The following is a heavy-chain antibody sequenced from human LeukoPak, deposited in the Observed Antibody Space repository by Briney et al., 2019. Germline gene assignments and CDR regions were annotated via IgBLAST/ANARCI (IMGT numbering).Heavy chain of an antibody. V-gene: IGHV4-39*06. D-gene: IGHD2-2*02. Sequence: PSETLSLTCTVSGGSITSSGYYWGWIRQPPGKGLEWIGNIYHSGCTYNNPTLQSRVTMSVDTSKNQFTLKLSSVTAAATAVYYCARSLTYCRSTSCYNANWFDPWGQGTLVTVSS. CDR3: ARSLTYCRSTSCYNANWFDP. CDR2: IYHSGCT. J-gene: IGHJ5*02. CDR1: GGSITSSGYY.